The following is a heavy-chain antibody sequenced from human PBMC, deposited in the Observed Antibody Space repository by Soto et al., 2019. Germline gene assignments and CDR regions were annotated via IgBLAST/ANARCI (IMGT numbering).Heavy chain of an antibody. D-gene: IGHD6-19*01. CDR2: ISGNGATT. CDR3: AKDRGGFTSGWEFFDF. V-gene: IGHV3-23*01. Sequence: EVALLESGGGLVQPGGSLRLSCEVSGVAFSFYSMSWVRQAPGKGLEWVASISGNGATTYYSASGKGRFTFSRDNSKKTVHLQMNRLRGEDTAVYYGAKDRGGFTSGWEFFDFWGQGTLVTVSS. CDR1: GVAFSFYS. J-gene: IGHJ4*02.